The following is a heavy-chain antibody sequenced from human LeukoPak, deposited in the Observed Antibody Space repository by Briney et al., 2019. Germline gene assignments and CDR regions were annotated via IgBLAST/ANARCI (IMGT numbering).Heavy chain of an antibody. J-gene: IGHJ5*02. CDR3: AKEHITSWPNLDA. CDR1: GFTFDRFT. D-gene: IGHD2-15*01. CDR2: IRRDGTYT. V-gene: IGHV3-43*01. Sequence: GGSLRLSCAASGFTFDRFTIHWVRQAPGKGLDWVSLIRRDGTYTQYADSVKGRFTISRDNNKNSLYLQMNSLRTEDTALYYCAKEHITSWPNLDAWGQGTLVTVSS.